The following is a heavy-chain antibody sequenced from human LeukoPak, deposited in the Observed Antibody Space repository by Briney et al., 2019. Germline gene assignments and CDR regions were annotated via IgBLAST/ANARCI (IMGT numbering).Heavy chain of an antibody. D-gene: IGHD1-26*01. J-gene: IGHJ3*02. V-gene: IGHV1-69*06. CDR3: ARVTGHRRTYSGSMRWSAFDI. CDR2: IIPIFGTA. Sequence: SVKVSCKASGGTFSSYAISWVRQAPGQGLEWMGWIIPIFGTANYAQKFQGRVTITADKSTSTAYMELSSLRSDDTAVYYCARVTGHRRTYSGSMRWSAFDIWGQGTMVIVSP. CDR1: GGTFSSYA.